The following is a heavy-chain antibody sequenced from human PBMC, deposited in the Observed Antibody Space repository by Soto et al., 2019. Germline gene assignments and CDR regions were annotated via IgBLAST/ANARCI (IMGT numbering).Heavy chain of an antibody. V-gene: IGHV4-4*02. CDR2: IYHSWST. J-gene: IGHJ4*02. D-gene: IGHD1-26*01. Sequence: QVHLQESGPALVRPSGTLSLTCAVSGASITSTTSHNWWSWVRQPPGKGLEWIGEIYHSWSTNYNPSLKSRVTMSVDNSTNQFALELTSLAAADTAIYYCARMIGATVVDFWGQGTLVIVSS. CDR3: ARMIGATVVDF. CDR1: GASITSTTSHNW.